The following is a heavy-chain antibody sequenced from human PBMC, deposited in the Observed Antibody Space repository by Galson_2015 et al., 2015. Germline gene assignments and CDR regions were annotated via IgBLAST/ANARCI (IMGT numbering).Heavy chain of an antibody. D-gene: IGHD4-17*01. CDR3: AKDPNGDYVGAFDT. CDR1: EFILSRYA. V-gene: IGHV3-23*01. CDR2: ITSSGDII. Sequence: SLRLSCAASEFILSRYAMTWVRQSSGKGLEWVSTITSSGDIIRYADSVKGRFTTSRDNSRNTLFLQMSSLRVEDTAIYYCAKDPNGDYVGAFDTWGHGTLVTVSS. J-gene: IGHJ3*02.